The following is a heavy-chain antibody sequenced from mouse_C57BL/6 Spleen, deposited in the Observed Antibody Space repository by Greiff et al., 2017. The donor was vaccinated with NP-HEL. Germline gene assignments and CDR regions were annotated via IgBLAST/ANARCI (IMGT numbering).Heavy chain of an antibody. CDR3: ARPDYYGSVAY. J-gene: IGHJ3*01. CDR2: ISSGSSTI. V-gene: IGHV5-17*01. Sequence: EVQVVESGGGLVKPGGSLKLSCAASGFTFSDYGMHWVRQAPEKGLEWVAYISSGSSTIYYADTVKGRFTISRDNAKNTLFLQMTSLRSEDTAMYYCARPDYYGSVAYWGQGTLVTVSA. D-gene: IGHD1-1*01. CDR1: GFTFSDYG.